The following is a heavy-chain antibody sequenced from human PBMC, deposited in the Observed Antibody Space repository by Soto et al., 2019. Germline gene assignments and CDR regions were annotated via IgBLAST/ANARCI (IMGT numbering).Heavy chain of an antibody. Sequence: LRLSCAASGFSFSGYGMNWVRQAPGKGLEWISYISSSGSLIYYADSLKGRFTISRDNAKNSLYLQMNSLRAEDTAVYYCATTVTTVDYWGQGTLVTVSS. CDR1: GFSFSGYG. D-gene: IGHD4-17*01. CDR2: ISSSGSLI. V-gene: IGHV3-48*03. J-gene: IGHJ4*02. CDR3: ATTVTTVDY.